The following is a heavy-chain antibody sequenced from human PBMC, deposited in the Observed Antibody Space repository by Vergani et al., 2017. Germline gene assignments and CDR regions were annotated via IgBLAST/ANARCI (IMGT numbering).Heavy chain of an antibody. Sequence: QVQLQQWGAGLLKPSETLSLTCAVYGGSFSDYYWSWIRQPPGKGLEWIGEINDIGSTNYNPSLKSRVTISVDTSKNHFVLKLSSVTAADTYVYYCARRGSSWELGNYYFDYWGQGTLVTVSS. CDR1: GGSFSDYY. D-gene: IGHD6-13*01. V-gene: IGHV4-34*01. J-gene: IGHJ4*02. CDR3: ARRGSSWELGNYYFDY. CDR2: INDIGST.